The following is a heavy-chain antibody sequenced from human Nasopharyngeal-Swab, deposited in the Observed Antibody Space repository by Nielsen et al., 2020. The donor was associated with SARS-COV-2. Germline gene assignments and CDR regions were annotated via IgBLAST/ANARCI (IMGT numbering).Heavy chain of an antibody. CDR2: TYYRSTWYN. CDR3: ARGGTDKVGFDP. V-gene: IGHV6-1*01. J-gene: IGHJ5*02. D-gene: IGHD2-8*02. CDR1: GASVSSNSAA. Sequence: SETLSLTCAISGASVSSNSAAWNWIRQSPSRGLEWLGRTYYRSTWYNDYAVSVKSRIIINTDTSTNQFSLQLNSVTPDDTAVYYCARGGTDKVGFDPWGQGTLVTVSS.